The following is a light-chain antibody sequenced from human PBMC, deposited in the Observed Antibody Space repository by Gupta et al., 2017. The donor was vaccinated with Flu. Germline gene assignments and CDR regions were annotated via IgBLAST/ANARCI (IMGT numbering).Light chain of an antibody. CDR2: GAS. CDR1: QSDSNN. CDR3: QQYDNGTPET. J-gene: IGKJ1*01. V-gene: IGKV3-15*01. Sequence: ATLSVSPGERATLCCRDSQSDSNNLAWYQHRPGRAPRPVIYGASTRAPGIPDRFSGSGSGTEFTLTISSLQAEDVAVYYCQQYDNGTPETFGQGTNVDIK.